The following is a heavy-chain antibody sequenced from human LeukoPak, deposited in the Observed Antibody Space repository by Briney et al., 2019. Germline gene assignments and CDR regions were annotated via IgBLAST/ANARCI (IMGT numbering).Heavy chain of an antibody. V-gene: IGHV5-51*01. D-gene: IGHD6-6*01. CDR1: GYSFTSYW. Sequence: GGSLKISCKGSGYSFTSYWIGWARQMPGKGLEWMGIIYPGDSDTRYSPSFQGQVTISADKSISTAYLQWSSLKASDTAMYYCARVIAARLSWFDPWGQGTLVTVSS. CDR3: ARVIAARLSWFDP. J-gene: IGHJ5*02. CDR2: IYPGDSDT.